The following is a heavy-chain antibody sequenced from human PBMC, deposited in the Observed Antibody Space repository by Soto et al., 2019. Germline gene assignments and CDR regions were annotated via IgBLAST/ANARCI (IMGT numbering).Heavy chain of an antibody. CDR3: ARRGYGYGYELGYYYYGMDV. CDR1: GYTFTNYW. J-gene: IGHJ6*02. D-gene: IGHD5-18*01. V-gene: IGHV5-51*01. CDR2: IYPDDSNT. Sequence: PGESLKISCKGSGYTFTNYWIGWVRQMPGKGLEWMGIIYPDDSNTKYSPSFKGQVTISADKSITTAYLQWNSLRASDTAIYYCARRGYGYGYELGYYYYGMDVWGQGTTVTVSS.